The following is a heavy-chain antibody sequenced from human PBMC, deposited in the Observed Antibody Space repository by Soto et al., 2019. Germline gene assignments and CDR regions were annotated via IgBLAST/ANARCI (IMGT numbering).Heavy chain of an antibody. Sequence: ASVKVSCKASGYTFTSYDINWVRQATGQGLEWMGWMNPNSGNTGYAQKFQGRVTMTRNTSISTAYMELSSLRSEDTAVYYCARGDDPESIKYMVRGATYMDVWGKGTTVTVSS. CDR2: MNPNSGNT. CDR1: GYTFTSYD. J-gene: IGHJ6*03. CDR3: ARGDDPESIKYMVRGATYMDV. V-gene: IGHV1-8*02. D-gene: IGHD3-10*01.